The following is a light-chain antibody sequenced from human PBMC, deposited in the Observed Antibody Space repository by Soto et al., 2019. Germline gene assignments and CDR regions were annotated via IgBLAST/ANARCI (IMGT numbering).Light chain of an antibody. CDR2: DAS. Sequence: EIVLTQSPDTLSFSPGERAILSCRASQSVTSNLAWYQQKQGRAPRILIYDASTRATGIPAKFSGSGSGTDFTLTISSLEPEDSAVYYCQQRETFGQGTRLEIK. V-gene: IGKV3-11*01. CDR3: QQRET. CDR1: QSVTSN. J-gene: IGKJ5*01.